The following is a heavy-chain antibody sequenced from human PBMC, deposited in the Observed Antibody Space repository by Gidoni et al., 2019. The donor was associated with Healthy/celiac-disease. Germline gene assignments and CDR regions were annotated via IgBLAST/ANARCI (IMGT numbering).Heavy chain of an antibody. CDR1: GGSFSGYY. D-gene: IGHD6-6*01. V-gene: IGHV4-34*01. Sequence: QVQLQQWGAGLLKPSATLSLTCAVYGGSFSGYYWISIRHPPGKGLERNGEINHSGSTNYNPYLKSRVTIAVDTSKNQFSLKLSSVTAADTAVYYCARGKVRGGGSIAARQPAGPYYYYYMDVWGKGTTVTVSS. CDR3: ARGKVRGGGSIAARQPAGPYYYYYMDV. J-gene: IGHJ6*03. CDR2: INHSGST.